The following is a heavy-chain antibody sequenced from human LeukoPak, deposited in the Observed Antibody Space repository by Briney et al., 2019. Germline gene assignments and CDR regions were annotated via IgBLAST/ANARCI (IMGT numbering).Heavy chain of an antibody. Sequence: PSETLSLTCTVSGGSISSGSYYWSWIRQPAGKGLEWIGRIYTSGSINYNPSLKTRVTISADTSKNQLSLNLTSVTAADTAVYYCARETKLMGYSSGLGFNYWGQGTLVTVSS. CDR2: IYTSGSI. V-gene: IGHV4-61*02. CDR3: ARETKLMGYSSGLGFNY. D-gene: IGHD6-19*01. J-gene: IGHJ4*02. CDR1: GGSISSGSYY.